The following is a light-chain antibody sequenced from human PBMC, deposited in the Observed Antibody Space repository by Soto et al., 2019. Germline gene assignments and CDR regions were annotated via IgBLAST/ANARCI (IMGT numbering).Light chain of an antibody. CDR3: SSYTTTSTLEV. J-gene: IGLJ1*01. Sequence: QSALTQPASVPGSPGQSITISCTGTSSDVGGYNYVSWYQQHPGKAPKLMIYEVSNRPSGVSNRFSGSKSGNTASLTISGLQAEDDADYYCSSYTTTSTLEVFGTGTKLTVL. V-gene: IGLV2-14*01. CDR1: SSDVGGYNY. CDR2: EVS.